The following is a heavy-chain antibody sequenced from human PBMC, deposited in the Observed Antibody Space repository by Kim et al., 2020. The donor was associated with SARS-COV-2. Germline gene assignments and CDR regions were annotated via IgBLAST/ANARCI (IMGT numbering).Heavy chain of an antibody. J-gene: IGHJ4*02. D-gene: IGHD3-22*01. V-gene: IGHV3-23*01. Sequence: ADSVKGRFTISRDNSKNTLYLQMNSLRAEDTAVYYCAKGDYYDSSGSFDYWGQGTLVTVSS. CDR3: AKGDYYDSSGSFDY.